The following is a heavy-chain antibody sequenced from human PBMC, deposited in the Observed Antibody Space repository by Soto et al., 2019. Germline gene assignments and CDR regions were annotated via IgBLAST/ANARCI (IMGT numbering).Heavy chain of an antibody. J-gene: IGHJ4*02. CDR2: ISGSGGST. CDR3: AKDGETYSSSWYGDY. Sequence: GSQRLSCAACGFTFSSYAMSWVRQAQGKGLEWVSAISGSGGSTYYADSVKGRFTISRDNSKNTLYLQMNSLRAEDTAVYYCAKDGETYSSSWYGDYWGQGTLVTVSS. V-gene: IGHV3-23*01. CDR1: GFTFSSYA. D-gene: IGHD6-13*01.